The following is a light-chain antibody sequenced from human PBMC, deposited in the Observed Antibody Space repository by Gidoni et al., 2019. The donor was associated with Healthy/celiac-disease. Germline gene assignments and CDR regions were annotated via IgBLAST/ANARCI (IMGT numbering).Light chain of an antibody. CDR1: QSVSSN. CDR2: GAS. CDR3: QQYNNLIT. V-gene: IGKV3-15*01. Sequence: IVITQSPATLSVSPGERATLSCRASQSVSSNLAWYQQKPGQAPRLLIYGASTRATGIPARFSGSGSGTEFTLTISSLQSEDFAVYYWQQYNNLITFGQGTRLEIK. J-gene: IGKJ5*01.